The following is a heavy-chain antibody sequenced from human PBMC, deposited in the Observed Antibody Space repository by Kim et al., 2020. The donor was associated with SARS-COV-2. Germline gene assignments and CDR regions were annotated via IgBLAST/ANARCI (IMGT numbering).Heavy chain of an antibody. Sequence: GGSLRLSCAASGFTFSSYSMNWVRQAPGKGLEWVSSISSSSSYIYYADSVKGRFTISRDNAKNSLYLQMNSLRAEDTAVYYCARDIAVAGTQDYYYGMDVWGQGTTVTVSS. CDR2: ISSSSSYI. CDR3: ARDIAVAGTQDYYYGMDV. D-gene: IGHD6-19*01. V-gene: IGHV3-21*01. CDR1: GFTFSSYS. J-gene: IGHJ6*02.